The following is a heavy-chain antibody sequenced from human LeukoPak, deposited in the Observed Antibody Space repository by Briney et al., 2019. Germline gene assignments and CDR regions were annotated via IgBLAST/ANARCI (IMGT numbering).Heavy chain of an antibody. Sequence: YPSETLSLTCTVSGVSISSSSYYWGWIRQPPGKGLEWIGSIYCSGSTYYNPSLKSRVTISVDTSKNQFSLKLSSVTAADTAVYYCATPITMVRGVIYYYYGMDVWGQGTTVTVSS. CDR1: GVSISSSSYY. D-gene: IGHD3-10*01. CDR3: ATPITMVRGVIYYYYGMDV. V-gene: IGHV4-39*01. J-gene: IGHJ6*02. CDR2: IYCSGST.